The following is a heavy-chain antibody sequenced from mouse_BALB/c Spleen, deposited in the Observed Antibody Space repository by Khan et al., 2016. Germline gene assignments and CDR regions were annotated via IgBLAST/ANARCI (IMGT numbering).Heavy chain of an antibody. Sequence: QIQLVQSGPELKKPGKTVKISCKASGYTFTNYGMNWVKQAPGKGLKWMGWINTYSGESTYADDFKGRFAFSLETSANTAYLQINNLKNEDTATXFCAIYRYYYGSSRYFDVWGAGTTVTVSS. CDR2: INTYSGES. CDR1: GYTFTNYG. V-gene: IGHV9-3-1*01. D-gene: IGHD1-1*01. J-gene: IGHJ1*01. CDR3: AIYRYYYGSSRYFDV.